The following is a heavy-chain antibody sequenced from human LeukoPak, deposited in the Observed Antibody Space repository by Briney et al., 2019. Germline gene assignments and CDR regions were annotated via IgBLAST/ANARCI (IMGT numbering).Heavy chain of an antibody. J-gene: IGHJ6*03. CDR1: GFTFSSYW. D-gene: IGHD4-17*01. CDR2: IKQDGSEK. CDR3: ARGATSTTVTTYSHFTYMDD. V-gene: IGHV3-7*01. Sequence: GGSLRLSCAASGFTFSSYWMSWVRQAPGKGLEWVANIKQDGSEKYYVDSVKGRFTISRDNAKNSLYLQMNSLRAEDTAVYYCARGATSTTVTTYSHFTYMDDWGKGTTVTVSS.